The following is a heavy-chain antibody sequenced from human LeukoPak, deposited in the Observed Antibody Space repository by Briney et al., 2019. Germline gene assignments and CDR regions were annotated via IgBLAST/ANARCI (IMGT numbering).Heavy chain of an antibody. Sequence: GRSLRLSCAASGFTFSSYTMSWVRQAPGKGLEWVSTITTSDGNTYYADSVKGRFTVSRDNSKNTLYLQMNSLRAEDTAVYYCAKDGGLWVSAHWGDSWGRGTLVTVSS. D-gene: IGHD7-27*01. CDR1: GFTFSSYT. CDR2: ITTSDGNT. V-gene: IGHV3-23*01. CDR3: AKDGGLWVSAHWGDS. J-gene: IGHJ4*02.